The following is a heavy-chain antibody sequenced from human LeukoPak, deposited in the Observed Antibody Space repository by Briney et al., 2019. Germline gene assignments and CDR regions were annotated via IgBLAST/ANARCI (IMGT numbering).Heavy chain of an antibody. D-gene: IGHD6-19*01. J-gene: IGHJ4*02. CDR2: INWNGASV. CDR3: ARVDSGNYYFDY. V-gene: IGHV3-20*04. Sequence: GGSLRLSCAASGFIFNNYGLIWVRQAPGKGLEWVSDINWNGASVGYADSVKGRFTISRDYAKKSLYLQMNSLRAEDTALYYCARVDSGNYYFDYWGQGTLVTVSS. CDR1: GFIFNNYG.